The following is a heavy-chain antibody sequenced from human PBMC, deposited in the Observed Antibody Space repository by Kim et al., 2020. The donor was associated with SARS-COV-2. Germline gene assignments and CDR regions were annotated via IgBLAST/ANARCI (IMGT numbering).Heavy chain of an antibody. Sequence: SETLSLTCTVSGGSISSYYWSWIRQPPGKGLEWIGYIYYSGSTNYNPSLKSRVTISVDTSKNQFSLKLSSVTAADTAVYYCARGMYSSSWSGYYYYGMDVWGQGTTVTVSS. V-gene: IGHV4-59*13. CDR2: IYYSGST. CDR1: GGSISSYY. CDR3: ARGMYSSSWSGYYYYGMDV. J-gene: IGHJ6*02. D-gene: IGHD6-13*01.